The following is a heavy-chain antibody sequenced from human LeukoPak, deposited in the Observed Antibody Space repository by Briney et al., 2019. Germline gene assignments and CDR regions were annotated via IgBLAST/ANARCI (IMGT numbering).Heavy chain of an antibody. D-gene: IGHD5-24*01. J-gene: IGHJ4*02. CDR3: ARVSGYNWNFDY. CDR2: IYYSGST. CDR1: GGSISSYY. Sequence: PSETLSLTCTVSGGSISSYYWSWIRQPPGKGPEWIGYIYYSGSTNYNPSLKSRVTISVDTSKNQFSLKLSSVTAADTAVYYCARVSGYNWNFDYWGQGTLVTVSS. V-gene: IGHV4-59*01.